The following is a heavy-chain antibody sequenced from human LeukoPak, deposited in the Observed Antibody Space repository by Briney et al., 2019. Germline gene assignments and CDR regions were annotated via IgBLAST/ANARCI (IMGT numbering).Heavy chain of an antibody. V-gene: IGHV1-18*01. CDR2: VRAHADDT. CDR1: GYTFTNYG. CDR3: ARDCIGCLGFDY. D-gene: IGHD5/OR15-5a*01. Sequence: ASVKVSCKASGYTFTNYGICWVRQAPGQGLEWMGWVRAHADDTNYVQKFRGRITITTDTSQSTAYVELRSLTSDDTAVYYCARDCIGCLGFDYWGQGTMVTVSS. J-gene: IGHJ4*02.